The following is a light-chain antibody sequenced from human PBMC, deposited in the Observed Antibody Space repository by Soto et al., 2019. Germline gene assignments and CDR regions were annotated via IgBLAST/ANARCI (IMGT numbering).Light chain of an antibody. CDR1: SSNIGAGYD. J-gene: IGLJ2*01. V-gene: IGLV1-40*01. CDR2: GNS. Sequence: QSVLTQPPSVSGAPGQRITISCTGSSSNIGAGYDVHWYQHLPGTAPKHLIYGNSNRPSGVPDRFSGSKSGTSASLAITGLQAEDEADYYCQSYDSSLSGVVFGGGTKLTVL. CDR3: QSYDSSLSGVV.